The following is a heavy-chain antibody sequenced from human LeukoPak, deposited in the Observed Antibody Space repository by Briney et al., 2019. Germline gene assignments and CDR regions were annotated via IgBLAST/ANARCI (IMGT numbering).Heavy chain of an antibody. CDR2: ISYDGSNK. Sequence: SGRSLRLSCAASGFTFSSYAMHWVRQAPGKGLEWVAVISYDGSNKYYADSVKGRFTISRDNSKNTLYLQMNSLRAEDTAVYYCAKDRGLGIASYYFDYWGQGTLVTVSS. J-gene: IGHJ4*02. D-gene: IGHD7-27*01. CDR3: AKDRGLGIASYYFDY. CDR1: GFTFSSYA. V-gene: IGHV3-30-3*01.